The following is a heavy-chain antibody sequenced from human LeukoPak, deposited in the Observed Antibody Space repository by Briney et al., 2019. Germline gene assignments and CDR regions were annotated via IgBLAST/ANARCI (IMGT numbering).Heavy chain of an antibody. CDR2: ISSSSSYI. J-gene: IGHJ4*02. Sequence: GGSLRLSCAASGFTFSSYSTNWVRQAPGKGLEWVSSISSSSSYIYYADSVKGRFTISRDNAKNSLYLQMNSLRAEDTAVYYCARDSSGRDGYNYDFDYWGQGTLVTVSS. CDR1: GFTFSSYS. V-gene: IGHV3-21*01. D-gene: IGHD5-24*01. CDR3: ARDSSGRDGYNYDFDY.